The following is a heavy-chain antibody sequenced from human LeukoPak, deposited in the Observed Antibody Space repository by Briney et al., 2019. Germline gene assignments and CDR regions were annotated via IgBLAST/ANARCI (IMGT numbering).Heavy chain of an antibody. J-gene: IGHJ3*02. D-gene: IGHD5-18*01. CDR1: GGSFSGYY. CDR3: ARPTDTAMVLNAFDI. V-gene: IGHV4-34*01. CDR2: INHSGST. Sequence: SETLSLTCAVYGGSFSGYYWSWIRQPPGKGLEWIGEINHSGSTNYNPSLKSRVTISVDTSKNQFSLKLSSVTAADTAVYYCARPTDTAMVLNAFDIWGQGTMVTVSS.